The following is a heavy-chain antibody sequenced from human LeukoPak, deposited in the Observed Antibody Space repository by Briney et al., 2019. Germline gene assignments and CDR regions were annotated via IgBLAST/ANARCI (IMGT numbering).Heavy chain of an antibody. V-gene: IGHV4-38-2*02. CDR3: AGEMATIIRLDAFDI. Sequence: SETLSLTCTVSGYSISSGYYWGWIRQPPEKGLEWIGSIYHSGSTYYNPSLKSRVTISVDTSKNQSSLKLSSVAAADTAVYYCAGEMATIIRLDAFDIWGQGTMVTVSS. CDR1: GYSISSGYY. J-gene: IGHJ3*02. D-gene: IGHD5-24*01. CDR2: IYHSGST.